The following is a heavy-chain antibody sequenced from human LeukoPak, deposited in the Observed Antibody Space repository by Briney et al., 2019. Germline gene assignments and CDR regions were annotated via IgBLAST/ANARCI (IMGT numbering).Heavy chain of an antibody. Sequence: PGGSLRLSCAASGFTFSSYAMSWVPHAPGKGLEWVSAISGSGGSTYYADSVKGRFTISRDNSKNTLYLQMNSLRAEDTAVYYCAKDVVVTALYNWFDPWGQGTLVTVSS. D-gene: IGHD2-21*02. J-gene: IGHJ5*02. CDR2: ISGSGGST. V-gene: IGHV3-23*01. CDR3: AKDVVVTALYNWFDP. CDR1: GFTFSSYA.